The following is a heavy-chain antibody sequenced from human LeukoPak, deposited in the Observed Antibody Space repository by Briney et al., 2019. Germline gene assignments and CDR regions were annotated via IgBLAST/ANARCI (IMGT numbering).Heavy chain of an antibody. D-gene: IGHD3-22*01. J-gene: IGHJ4*02. Sequence: GGSLRLSCAASGFTFSSYGMHWVRQAPGKGLEWVAVIWYDGSNKYYADSVKGRFTISRDNSKNTLYLQMNSLRAEDTAVYYCAREGSTYYYDGSGYGDLGYWGQGTLVTVSS. V-gene: IGHV3-33*01. CDR3: AREGSTYYYDGSGYGDLGY. CDR2: IWYDGSNK. CDR1: GFTFSSYG.